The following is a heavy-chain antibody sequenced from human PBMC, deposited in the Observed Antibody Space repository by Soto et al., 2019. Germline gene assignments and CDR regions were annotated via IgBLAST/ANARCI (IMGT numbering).Heavy chain of an antibody. CDR2: ISYSGST. CDR3: ARDKITGLFDY. J-gene: IGHJ4*02. D-gene: IGHD2-8*02. Sequence: SETLSLTCAVYGGSFSGYYWTWIRQSPGKGLEWIGQISYSGSTNYNPSLKSRVFISIGTSKNQFSLRLTSVTAADTAVYYCARDKITGLFDYWGQGTLVTVSS. CDR1: GGSFSGYY. V-gene: IGHV4-34*01.